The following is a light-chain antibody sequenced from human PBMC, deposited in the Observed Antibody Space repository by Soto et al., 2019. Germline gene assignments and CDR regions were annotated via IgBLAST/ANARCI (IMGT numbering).Light chain of an antibody. CDR2: GAS. CDR1: QSVSTLY. CDR3: QQYGRSPGFA. J-gene: IGKJ4*01. V-gene: IGKV3-20*01. Sequence: EIVLTHSPGTRSLSPVGIATLSFMASQSVSTLYLAWYQQKPGQATRVLIYGASSRATGIPDRFSGSGSGTDFTLTIRRLEPEDFAVYCCQQYGRSPGFAVGGGTKVDIK.